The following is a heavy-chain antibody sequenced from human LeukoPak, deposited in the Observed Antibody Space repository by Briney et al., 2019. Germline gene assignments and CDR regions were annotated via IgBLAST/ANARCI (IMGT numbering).Heavy chain of an antibody. V-gene: IGHV3-20*01. Sequence: GGSLRLSCAASGFTFDDYGMSWVRQAPGKGLEWVSSINWNGGSTGYADSVKGRFTISRDNAKNSLYLQMNSRRAEDTAFYHCARVLSPLGDHWFDPWGQGTLVTVSS. D-gene: IGHD2/OR15-2a*01. J-gene: IGHJ5*02. CDR3: ARVLSPLGDHWFDP. CDR2: INWNGGST. CDR1: GFTFDDYG.